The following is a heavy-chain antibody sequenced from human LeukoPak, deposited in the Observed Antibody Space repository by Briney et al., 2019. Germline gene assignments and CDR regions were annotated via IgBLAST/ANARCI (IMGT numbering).Heavy chain of an antibody. D-gene: IGHD6-6*01. CDR2: ISYDGSNK. CDR3: AREWSSSSGKAFDY. V-gene: IGHV3-30*04. Sequence: GGSLRLSCAASGFTFSSYAMHWVRQAPGKGLEWVAVISYDGSNKYYADSVKGRFTISRDNSKNTLYLQMNSLRAEDTAVYYCAREWSSSSGKAFDYWGQGTLVTVSS. J-gene: IGHJ4*02. CDR1: GFTFSSYA.